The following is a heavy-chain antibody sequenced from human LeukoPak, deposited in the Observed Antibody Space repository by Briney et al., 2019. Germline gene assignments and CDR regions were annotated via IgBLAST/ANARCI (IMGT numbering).Heavy chain of an antibody. V-gene: IGHV1-46*01. Sequence: ASVKVSCKASGYTFISQYMHWVRQAPGQGLEWMGIINPSGSSTNYAQKFQGRVTMTRDTSISTAYMELSRLRSDDTAVYYCAREGHRLDAFDIWGQGTMVTVSS. CDR1: GYTFISQY. J-gene: IGHJ3*02. CDR3: AREGHRLDAFDI. CDR2: INPSGSST.